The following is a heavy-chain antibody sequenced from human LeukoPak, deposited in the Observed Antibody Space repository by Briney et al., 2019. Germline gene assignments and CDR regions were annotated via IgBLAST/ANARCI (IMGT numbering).Heavy chain of an antibody. CDR2: ISTTGSSI. Sequence: PGGSLRLSCAASGFTFSSYEMNWVRQAPGKGLEWVSYISTTGSSIYYADSVKGRFTISRDNVKNLLYLQMSSLRAEDTAVYYCARVQRGIAVALDYWGQGTLATVSS. J-gene: IGHJ4*02. CDR1: GFTFSSYE. V-gene: IGHV3-48*03. CDR3: ARVQRGIAVALDY. D-gene: IGHD6-19*01.